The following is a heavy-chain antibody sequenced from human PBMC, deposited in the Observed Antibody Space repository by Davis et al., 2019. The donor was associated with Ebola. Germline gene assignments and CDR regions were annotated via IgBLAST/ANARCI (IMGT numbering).Heavy chain of an antibody. CDR3: ATDGSSARYFDY. D-gene: IGHD6-6*01. J-gene: IGHJ4*02. CDR2: ISYDGRNA. V-gene: IGHV3-30*04. CDR1: GFSFSNYA. Sequence: GESLKISCAASGFSFSNYALHWVRQAPGKGLDWVTVISYDGRNAKYPDSVKGRFTISRDNSKNTLYLQMNSLRAEDTAVYYCATDGSSARYFDYWGQGTLVTVSS.